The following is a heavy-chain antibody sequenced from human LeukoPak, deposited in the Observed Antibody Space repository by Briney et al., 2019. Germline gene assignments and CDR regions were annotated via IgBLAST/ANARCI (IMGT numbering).Heavy chain of an antibody. CDR2: IAYSGST. Sequence: SETLSLTCTVSSGAISNYYWSWIRQPPGKGLEWIGYIAYSGSTNYNPSLKSRVSMSVHTSKNQFSLKLSSVTAADTAVYYCAREYSSSLGFDYWGQGTLVTVSS. D-gene: IGHD6-6*01. CDR3: AREYSSSLGFDY. CDR1: SGAISNYY. J-gene: IGHJ4*02. V-gene: IGHV4-59*08.